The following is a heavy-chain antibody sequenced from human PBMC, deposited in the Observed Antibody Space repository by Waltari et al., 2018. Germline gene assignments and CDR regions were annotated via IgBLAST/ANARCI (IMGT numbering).Heavy chain of an antibody. D-gene: IGHD4-4*01. CDR3: ARGNFDAFDI. CDR1: GYTFTGYF. CDR2: INPNSGGT. Sequence: QVQLVQSGAEVKKPGASVMVSCQASGYTFTGYFSHWVRQAPGQGREWMGRINPNSGGTNYAQKFQGRVTMTRDTSISTAYMGLSRLRSDDTAVYYCARGNFDAFDIWGQGTMVTVSS. V-gene: IGHV1-2*06. J-gene: IGHJ3*02.